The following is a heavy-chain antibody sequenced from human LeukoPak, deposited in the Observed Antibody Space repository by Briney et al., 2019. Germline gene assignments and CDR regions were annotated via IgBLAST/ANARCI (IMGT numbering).Heavy chain of an antibody. D-gene: IGHD1-26*01. J-gene: IGHJ5*02. CDR3: ATGGSSGNPLDP. Sequence: ESLKISCEASGYNFPIYWIGWVRQVPGKGLEWMASIYPDDSDTRYSPSFQGHVTISADKSSSTAYLQWTSPTASDTAIYYSATGGSSGNPLDPWGQGTPVIVSS. CDR1: GYNFPIYW. V-gene: IGHV5-51*01. CDR2: IYPDDSDT.